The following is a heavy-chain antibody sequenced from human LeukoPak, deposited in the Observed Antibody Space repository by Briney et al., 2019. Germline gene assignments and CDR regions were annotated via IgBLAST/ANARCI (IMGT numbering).Heavy chain of an antibody. J-gene: IGHJ4*02. D-gene: IGHD4-17*01. V-gene: IGHV3-15*01. Sequence: GGSLRLSCAASGFTFSNAWMSWVRQAAGKGLEWVGRIKSKTDGGTTDYAAPGKGRFTISRDDSKNTVFIQMNSLKAEDTAVYYCSTDRTVSWGQGTLVTVSS. CDR1: GFTFSNAW. CDR3: STDRTVS. CDR2: IKSKTDGGTT.